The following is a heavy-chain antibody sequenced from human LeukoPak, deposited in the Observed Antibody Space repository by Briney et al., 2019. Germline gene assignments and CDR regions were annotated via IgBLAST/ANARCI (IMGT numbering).Heavy chain of an antibody. V-gene: IGHV1-2*02. CDR2: INPNSGGT. D-gene: IGHD5-18*01. CDR3: ARLHGLGGARTAMANFDY. Sequence: ASVKVSCKASGYTFTGYYMHWVRQAPGQGLEWMGWINPNSGGTNYAQKFQGRVTMTRDTSISTAYMELSRLRSDDTAVYYCARLHGLGGARTAMANFDYWGQGTLVTVSS. J-gene: IGHJ4*02. CDR1: GYTFTGYY.